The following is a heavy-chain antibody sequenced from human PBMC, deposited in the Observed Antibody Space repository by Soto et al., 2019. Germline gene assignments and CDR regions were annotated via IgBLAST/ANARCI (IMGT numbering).Heavy chain of an antibody. D-gene: IGHD5-12*01. Sequence: GGSLRLSCAASGFTFGSHGMHWVRQAPGKGLEWVAVIWYDGSNKYYADSVKGRFTISRDNSKNTLYLEMNSLRAEDTAVYYCATLASGYDSLDVFAIWGQGTLVTVSS. CDR1: GFTFGSHG. V-gene: IGHV3-33*01. CDR3: ATLASGYDSLDVFAI. J-gene: IGHJ3*02. CDR2: IWYDGSNK.